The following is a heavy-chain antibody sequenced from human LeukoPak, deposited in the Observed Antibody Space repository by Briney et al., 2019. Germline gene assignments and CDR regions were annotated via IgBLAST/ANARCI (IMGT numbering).Heavy chain of an antibody. J-gene: IGHJ4*02. CDR2: ISSQGSSK. CDR3: AKDGAAAGTFDY. Sequence: GGSLRLSCAASGFTFSSYAMQWVRQTSGKGLEWVAVISSQGSSKFYGDSVKGRFTISRDNSKSTVSLQMNSLRAEDTPVYYCAKDGAAAGTFDYWGQGTLVTVSS. D-gene: IGHD6-13*01. V-gene: IGHV3-30*18. CDR1: GFTFSSYA.